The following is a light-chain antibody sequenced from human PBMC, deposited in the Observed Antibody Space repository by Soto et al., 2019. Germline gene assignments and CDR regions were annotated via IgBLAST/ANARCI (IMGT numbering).Light chain of an antibody. V-gene: IGKV1-27*01. Sequence: QLTQSPSSVSASLGDRVTITCRASQGIGVYLAWFQQKPGNVPKLLIYAASTLQSGVPSRFSGSGSGTDFTLTISSLQPEDVATYYCQKYNSAPLTFGGGTKVEIK. CDR2: AAS. CDR3: QKYNSAPLT. J-gene: IGKJ4*01. CDR1: QGIGVY.